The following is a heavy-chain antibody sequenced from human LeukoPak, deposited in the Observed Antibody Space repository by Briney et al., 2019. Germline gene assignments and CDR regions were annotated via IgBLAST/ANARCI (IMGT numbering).Heavy chain of an antibody. CDR1: GYTFTGYY. D-gene: IGHD1-1*01. Sequence: ASVKVSCKASGYTFTGYYIHWVRQAPGQGLKWMGWINPNSGGTNYAQKFQGRVTMTRDTSISTAYMELSRLRSDDTAVYYCARVLERHFDYWGQGTLVTVSS. V-gene: IGHV1-2*02. CDR2: INPNSGGT. CDR3: ARVLERHFDY. J-gene: IGHJ4*02.